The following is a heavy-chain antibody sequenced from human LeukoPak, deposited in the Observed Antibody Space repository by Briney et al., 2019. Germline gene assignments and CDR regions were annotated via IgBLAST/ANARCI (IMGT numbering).Heavy chain of an antibody. Sequence: GLTVSVSRKASGHSFNTYAFSWGRQAPGQGLEWMGGITLMYGTADYSLRFHGRVTITPDESTNPAYFDLSSLRSEDPAVYYCAGAQQPLRGTTYYNMDVWGKGTTVTVSS. CDR1: GHSFNTYA. J-gene: IGHJ6*03. CDR2: ITLMYGTA. V-gene: IGHV1-69*13. D-gene: IGHD6-13*01. CDR3: AGAQQPLRGTTYYNMDV.